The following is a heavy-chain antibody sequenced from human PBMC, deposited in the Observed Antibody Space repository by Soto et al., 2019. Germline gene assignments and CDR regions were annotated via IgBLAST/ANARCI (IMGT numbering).Heavy chain of an antibody. CDR3: AKDRSASWSFDY. J-gene: IGHJ4*02. V-gene: IGHV3-30*18. CDR1: GFTFNSCG. D-gene: IGHD6-13*01. CDR2: ISYDASNK. Sequence: GGSLRLSCAASGFTFNSCGIHWVRQAPGKGLEWAAVISYDASNKYYADSVKGRFAISRDNSKNTLYLQMNSLRAEDTAVYYCAKDRSASWSFDYWXQGTLVTVSS.